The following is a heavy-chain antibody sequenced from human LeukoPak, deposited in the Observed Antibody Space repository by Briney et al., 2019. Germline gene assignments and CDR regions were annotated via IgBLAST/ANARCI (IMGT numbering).Heavy chain of an antibody. CDR3: ARARGYNHGPQDYYFDY. D-gene: IGHD5-18*01. Sequence: GGSLRLSCAASGFTFSSYGMSWVRQAPGKGLEWVSYIRSSSSTMYYADSVKGRFTISRDNAKSSLYLQMSSLRDEDTAVYYCARARGYNHGPQDYYFDYWGQGTLVTVSS. CDR2: IRSSSSTM. V-gene: IGHV3-48*02. J-gene: IGHJ4*02. CDR1: GFTFSSYG.